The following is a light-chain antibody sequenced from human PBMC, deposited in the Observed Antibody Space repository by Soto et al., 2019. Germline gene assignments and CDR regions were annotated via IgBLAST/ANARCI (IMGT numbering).Light chain of an antibody. CDR1: NIGSKR. V-gene: IGLV3-21*02. Sequence: SYELTQPPSVSVAPGQTARITCGGNNIGSKRVHWYQQKPGQAPVLVVHDDSDRPSGIPERLSGSNSGNTATLSISRVEAGDEADCYCQVWDSSSDHRVFGGGTKLTVL. J-gene: IGLJ3*02. CDR3: QVWDSSSDHRV. CDR2: DDS.